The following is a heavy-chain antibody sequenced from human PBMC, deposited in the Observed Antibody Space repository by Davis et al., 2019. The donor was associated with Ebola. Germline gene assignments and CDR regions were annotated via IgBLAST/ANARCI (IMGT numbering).Heavy chain of an antibody. J-gene: IGHJ4*02. D-gene: IGHD3-9*01. CDR2: INHSGST. CDR1: GGSFSGYY. CDR3: ARRHGLRYFDWFRN. Sequence: MPSETLSLTCAVYGGSFSGYYWCWIRQPPGKGLEWIGEINHSGSTNYNPSLKSRVTISVDTSKNQFSLKLNSVTAADTAVYYCARRHGLRYFDWFRNWGQGTLVTVSS. V-gene: IGHV4-34*01.